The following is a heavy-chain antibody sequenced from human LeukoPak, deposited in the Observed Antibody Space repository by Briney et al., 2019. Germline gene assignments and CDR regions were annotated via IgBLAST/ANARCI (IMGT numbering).Heavy chain of an antibody. Sequence: QPGGSLPLSCAGSEFSFSTYSMNWVRQAPGKGLEWVSGITGSGANTYYADSVKGRFTISRDNSKNTLYLRMNSLRAEDTAVYYCYYYDSSGFYPQTKIDYWGQGTLVTVSS. J-gene: IGHJ4*02. V-gene: IGHV3-23*01. CDR1: EFSFSTYS. CDR3: YYYDSSGFYPQTKIDY. CDR2: ITGSGANT. D-gene: IGHD3-22*01.